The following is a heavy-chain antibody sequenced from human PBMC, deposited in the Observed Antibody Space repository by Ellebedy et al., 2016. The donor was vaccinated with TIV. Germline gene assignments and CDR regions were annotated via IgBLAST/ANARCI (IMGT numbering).Heavy chain of an antibody. CDR2: ISGSGGST. Sequence: GESLKISXAASGFTFSSYAMSWVRQAPGKGLEWVSAISGSGGSTYYADSVKGRFTISRDNSKNTLYLQMSSLRAEDTAVYYCATLRGYDILTGYLPRYFDLWGRGTLVTVSS. CDR3: ATLRGYDILTGYLPRYFDL. D-gene: IGHD3-9*01. CDR1: GFTFSSYA. V-gene: IGHV3-23*01. J-gene: IGHJ2*01.